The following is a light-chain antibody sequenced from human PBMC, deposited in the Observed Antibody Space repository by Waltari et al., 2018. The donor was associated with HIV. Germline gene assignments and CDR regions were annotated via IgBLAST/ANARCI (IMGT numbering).Light chain of an antibody. Sequence: LTPASPRAGAPGQSNPLPCPGNHNYICFLYYVPLYPQHPGTAPQIIIYDVTNRPSGVSNRFSGSKSGNTASLTISGLQAEDEADYYCTSFTSSSAWVFGGGTMLTVL. J-gene: IGLJ3*02. CDR2: DVT. CDR1: HNYICFLYY. V-gene: IGLV2-14*03. CDR3: TSFTSSSAWV.